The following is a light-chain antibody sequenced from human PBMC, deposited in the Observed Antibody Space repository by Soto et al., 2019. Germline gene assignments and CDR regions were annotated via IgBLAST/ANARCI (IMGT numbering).Light chain of an antibody. CDR2: AAS. CDR3: LQDYNYPRT. Sequence: AIPLTQSPPSLSASVGDSVTITCRASQDIRNDLGWYQQKPGKAPQLLIYAASTLQSGVPSRFSGSGSGTDFTLTISSLQPEDFATYYWLQDYNYPRTFGQGTMVEIK. J-gene: IGKJ1*01. V-gene: IGKV1-6*01. CDR1: QDIRND.